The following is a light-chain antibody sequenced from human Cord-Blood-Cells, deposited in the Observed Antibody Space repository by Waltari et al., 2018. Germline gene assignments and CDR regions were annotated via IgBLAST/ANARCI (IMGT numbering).Light chain of an antibody. J-gene: IGKJ1*01. CDR1: QSISSY. CDR3: QQSYSTPPT. V-gene: IGKV1-39*01. Sequence: DIQMTQSPYSLSASVGDRVTITCRASQSISSYLNWYQQKPGKAPKLLIYAASSLQSGVPLRFSGSGSGTDFTLTISSLQPEDFATYYCQQSYSTPPTFGQGTKVEIK. CDR2: AAS.